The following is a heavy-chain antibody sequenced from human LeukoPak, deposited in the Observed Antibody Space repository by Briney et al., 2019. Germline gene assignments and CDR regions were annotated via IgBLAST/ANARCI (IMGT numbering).Heavy chain of an antibody. J-gene: IGHJ4*02. CDR2: VSYSGST. D-gene: IGHD1-26*01. Sequence: SETLSLTCTASGGSISSSSYYWGWIRQPPGKGLEWIGSVSYSGSTYYNPSLKSRVTISLDTSKNQFSLKLTSMTAADTAVYFCARDNVVDATSGIDYWGQGTLVTVSS. CDR3: ARDNVVDATSGIDY. CDR1: GGSISSSSYY. V-gene: IGHV4-39*07.